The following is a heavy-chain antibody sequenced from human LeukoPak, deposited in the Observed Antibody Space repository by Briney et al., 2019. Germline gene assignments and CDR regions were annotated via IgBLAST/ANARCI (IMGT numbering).Heavy chain of an antibody. Sequence: GSLRLSCAASGFTLGSYAMSWIRQPAGKGLEWIGHIYTSGSTNYNPSLKSRVTMSVDTSKNQFSLRLSSVTAADTAVYYCAREDRYQLLYWFDPWGQGTLVTVSS. CDR1: GFTLGSYA. J-gene: IGHJ5*02. CDR3: AREDRYQLLYWFDP. D-gene: IGHD2-2*01. V-gene: IGHV4-4*07. CDR2: IYTSGST.